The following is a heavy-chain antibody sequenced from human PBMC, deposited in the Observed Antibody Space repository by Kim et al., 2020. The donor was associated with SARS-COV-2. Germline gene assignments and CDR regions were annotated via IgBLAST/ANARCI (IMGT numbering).Heavy chain of an antibody. J-gene: IGHJ4*02. D-gene: IGHD3-10*01. CDR2: IGSSSDTYI. V-gene: IGHV3-21*01. CDR3: ARAVPGSDS. CDR1: GFTFSSFT. Sequence: GGSLRLSCAASGFTFSSFTMHWVRQAPGKGLEWVSCIGSSSDTYIYYSDSVRGRFTISRDTARNSLSLQMNSLRADDTGIYYCARAVPGSDSWGQ.